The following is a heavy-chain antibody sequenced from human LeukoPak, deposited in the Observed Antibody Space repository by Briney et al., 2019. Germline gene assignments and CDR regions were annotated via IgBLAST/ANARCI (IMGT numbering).Heavy chain of an antibody. J-gene: IGHJ4*02. CDR1: AFTFNRYW. CDR2: INSDGSST. V-gene: IGHV3-74*01. Sequence: GGSLRLSCAASAFTFNRYWMHWVRQAPGKGLVWVSRINSDGSSTNYVDSVKGRFTISRDNAKNTLFLQMNSLRAEDTAVYYCARGNFYSGSGSSPLDYWGQGTLVTVSS. D-gene: IGHD3-10*01. CDR3: ARGNFYSGSGSSPLDY.